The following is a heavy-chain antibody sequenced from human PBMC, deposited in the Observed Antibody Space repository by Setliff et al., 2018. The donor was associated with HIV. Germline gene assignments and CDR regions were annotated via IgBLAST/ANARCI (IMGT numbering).Heavy chain of an antibody. D-gene: IGHD5-18*01. J-gene: IGHJ4*02. V-gene: IGHV1-69*10. Sequence: SVKVFCKASGGTFDSHAISWVRQAPGQGFEWMGGIIHILGIRNYAQKFQGRVTITTDESTSTAYMELSSLRSEDTAVYYCARVGEYSYKDWGQGTLVTVSS. CDR1: GGTFDSHA. CDR3: ARVGEYSYKD. CDR2: IIHILGIR.